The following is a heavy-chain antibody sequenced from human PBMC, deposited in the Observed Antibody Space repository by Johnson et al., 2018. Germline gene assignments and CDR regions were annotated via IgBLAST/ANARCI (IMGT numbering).Heavy chain of an antibody. V-gene: IGHV3-30-3*01. Sequence: QVQLVESGGGLVKPGGSXRLSCAASGFTFSSYAMHWVRQAPGKGLEWVAVISYDGSNKYYADSVKGRFTISRDNSKNPLYLQMNSRRAEETAVYYCARVFAAWVTHDAFDIWGQGTMVTVSS. CDR3: ARVFAAWVTHDAFDI. CDR2: ISYDGSNK. J-gene: IGHJ3*02. D-gene: IGHD2-21*02. CDR1: GFTFSSYA.